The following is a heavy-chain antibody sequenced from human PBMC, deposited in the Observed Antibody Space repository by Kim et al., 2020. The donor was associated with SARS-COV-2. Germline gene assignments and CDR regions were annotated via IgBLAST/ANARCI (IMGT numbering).Heavy chain of an antibody. CDR3: VAAALSDWSFAL. CDR1: GFRFGDYA. CDR2: INWNSGSI. D-gene: IGHD2-2*01. Sequence: GGSLRLSCAASGFRFGDYAMHWVRQVPGKGLEWVSGINWNSGSIFYADSVKGRFTISRDNAKNSLYLQMSSLRTEDTAFYDCVAAALSDWSFALWGRGTLVTVFS. J-gene: IGHJ2*01. V-gene: IGHV3-9*01.